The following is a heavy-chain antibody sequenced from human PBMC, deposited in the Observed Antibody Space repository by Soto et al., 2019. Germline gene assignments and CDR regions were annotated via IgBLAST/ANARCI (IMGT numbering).Heavy chain of an antibody. CDR1: GFTFSSYG. CDR3: ARDRLEDTIFGVVPYYFDY. J-gene: IGHJ4*02. CDR2: IWYDGSNK. D-gene: IGHD3-3*01. V-gene: IGHV3-33*01. Sequence: VGSLRLSCAASGFTFSSYGMHWVRQAPGKGLEWVAVIWYDGSNKYYADSVKGRFTISRDNSKNTLYLQMNSLRAEDTAVYYCARDRLEDTIFGVVPYYFDYWGQGTLVTVSS.